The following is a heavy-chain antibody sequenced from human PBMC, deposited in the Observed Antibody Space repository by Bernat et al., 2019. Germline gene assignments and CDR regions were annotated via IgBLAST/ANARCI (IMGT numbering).Heavy chain of an antibody. J-gene: IGHJ4*02. Sequence: EVQLLESGGGLEQPGGSLRLSCAASGFTFSSYAMSWVRQAPGMGLEWVSGISDRGDSTYHADSVKGRFTISRDNSKNTLYLQMNSLRAEDTAVYYCAKRSAARSGWFGYWGQGTLVTVSS. CDR2: ISDRGDST. V-gene: IGHV3-23*01. CDR1: GFTFSSYA. D-gene: IGHD6-19*01. CDR3: AKRSAARSGWFGY.